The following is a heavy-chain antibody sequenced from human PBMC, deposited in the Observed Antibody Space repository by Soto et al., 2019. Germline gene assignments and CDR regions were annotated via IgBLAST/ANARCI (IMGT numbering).Heavy chain of an antibody. V-gene: IGHV3-11*01. D-gene: IGHD3-16*01. Sequence: GGSLRLSCAASGFTLSDYYMSWIRQAPGKGLEWVSHISGSGNTIDYADSVKGRFTISRDNAKNSLYLQMNSLRDDDTAVFYCARGRYALDYWGQGTRVTVSS. CDR2: ISGSGNTI. J-gene: IGHJ4*02. CDR1: GFTLSDYY. CDR3: ARGRYALDY.